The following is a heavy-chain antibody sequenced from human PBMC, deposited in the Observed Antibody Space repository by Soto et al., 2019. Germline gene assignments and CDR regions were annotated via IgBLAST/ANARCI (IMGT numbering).Heavy chain of an antibody. V-gene: IGHV1-8*01. CDR3: ARERKFDFWRKGLDV. CDR1: GYTFTTYD. CDR2: MDPNSGST. Sequence: QAQLVQSGAEVRKPGASVKVSCKASGYTFTTYDINWVRQAPGQGLEWLGWMDPNSGSTGYAQNFQGRITMTRNISRTKAHMELSSLQSEDTAVYYCARERKFDFWRKGLDVWGQGTTVTVSS. D-gene: IGHD3-3*01. J-gene: IGHJ6*02.